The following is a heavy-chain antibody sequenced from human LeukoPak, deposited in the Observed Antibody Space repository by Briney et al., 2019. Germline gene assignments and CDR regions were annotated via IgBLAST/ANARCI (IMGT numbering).Heavy chain of an antibody. V-gene: IGHV3-74*01. CDR2: INSDGSST. J-gene: IGHJ4*02. CDR3: VGSSSWYFDY. CDR1: RFTLSSYW. Sequence: PGGSLRLSCAASRFTLSSYWMHWVRQAPGKGLVWVSRINSDGSSTSYADSVKGRFTAYRDNAKNTLYQTMNNQRAVDTAVYYCVGSSSWYFDYWGQGTLVTVSS. D-gene: IGHD6-13*01.